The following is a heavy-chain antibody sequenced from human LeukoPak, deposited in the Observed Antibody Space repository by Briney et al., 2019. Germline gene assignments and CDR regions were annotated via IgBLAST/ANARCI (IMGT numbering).Heavy chain of an antibody. Sequence: PGESLRISCKGSGYSFTSYWISWVRQMPGKGLEWMGRIDPSDSYTNYSPSFQGHVTISADKSISTAYLQWSSLKASDTAMYYCARHGELWLPKTYYFDYWAREPWSPSPQ. CDR2: IDPSDSYT. CDR3: ARHGELWLPKTYYFDY. CDR1: GYSFTSYW. J-gene: IGHJ4*02. D-gene: IGHD5-18*01. V-gene: IGHV5-10-1*01.